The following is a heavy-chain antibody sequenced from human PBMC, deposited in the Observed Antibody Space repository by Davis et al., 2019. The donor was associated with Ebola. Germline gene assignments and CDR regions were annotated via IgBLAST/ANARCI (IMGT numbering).Heavy chain of an antibody. CDR2: INHSGST. CDR3: ARAQISSGWGVVDY. D-gene: IGHD6-19*01. Sequence: SETLSLTCAVYGGSFSGYYWTWIRQPPGKGLEWIGEINHSGSTNYNPSLKSRLIISIDTSKNQFSLQLNSLTAADTAVYYCARAQISSGWGVVDYWGQGTLVTVSS. J-gene: IGHJ4*02. V-gene: IGHV4-34*01. CDR1: GGSFSGYY.